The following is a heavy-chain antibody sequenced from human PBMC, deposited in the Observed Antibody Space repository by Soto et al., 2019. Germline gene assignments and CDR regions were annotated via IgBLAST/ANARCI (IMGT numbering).Heavy chain of an antibody. V-gene: IGHV1-69*13. D-gene: IGHD1-1*01. Sequence: ASVKVSCKASGGTFSSYAISWVRQAPGQGLEWMGGIIPIFGTANYAQKFQGRVTITADESTSTAYMELSSLRSEDTAVYYCARVRAGTARDYYGMDVWGQGTTVTVS. CDR2: IIPIFGTA. CDR1: GGTFSSYA. CDR3: ARVRAGTARDYYGMDV. J-gene: IGHJ6*02.